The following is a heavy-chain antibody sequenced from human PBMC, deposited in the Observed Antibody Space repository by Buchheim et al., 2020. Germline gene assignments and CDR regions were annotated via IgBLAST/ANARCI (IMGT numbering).Heavy chain of an antibody. J-gene: IGHJ4*02. V-gene: IGHV4-34*01. CDR3: AIYPQLGL. CDR1: GGSFTGNY. Sequence: QVQLQQWGAGLLKPSETLSLTCTVYGGSFTGNYWYWIRQSPGKGLEWIGGLDHGGDTNYNPSLKSRVSTSLDKSKNQFSPKLHSVTAGETAVYYWAIYPQLGLWGQGTL. CDR2: LDHGGDT. D-gene: IGHD3-16*01.